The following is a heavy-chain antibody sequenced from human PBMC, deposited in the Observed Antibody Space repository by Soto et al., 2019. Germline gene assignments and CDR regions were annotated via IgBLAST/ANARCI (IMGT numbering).Heavy chain of an antibody. Sequence: ASETLSLTXTVSXGXXXXXXXXXXXXPPGKGLEWIGYIYYSGSTNYNPSLKRRVTISVDTSKNQFSLKLSSVTAADTAVYYCARGYCSGGSCFDYWGQGTLVTVSS. V-gene: IGHV4-59*01. CDR1: XGXXXXXX. CDR2: IYYSGST. J-gene: IGHJ4*02. CDR3: ARGYCSGGSCFDY. D-gene: IGHD2-15*01.